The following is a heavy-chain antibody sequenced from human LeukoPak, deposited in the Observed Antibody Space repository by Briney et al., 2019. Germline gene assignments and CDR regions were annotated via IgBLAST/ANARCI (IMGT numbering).Heavy chain of an antibody. Sequence: GGSLRLSCAASGFTFSSYAMSWVRQAPGKGLEWVSAINGSGGSTYYADSVKGRFTISRDNSKNTLYLQMNSLRAEDTAVYCCAKAQCSSTSCYPFDYWGQGTLVTVSS. D-gene: IGHD2-2*01. J-gene: IGHJ4*02. CDR1: GFTFSSYA. V-gene: IGHV3-23*01. CDR3: AKAQCSSTSCYPFDY. CDR2: INGSGGST.